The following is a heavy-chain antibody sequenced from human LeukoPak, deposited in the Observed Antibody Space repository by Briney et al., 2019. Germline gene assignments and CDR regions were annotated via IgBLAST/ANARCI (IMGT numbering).Heavy chain of an antibody. D-gene: IGHD5-12*01. CDR3: ARPRPGRNIVATNYSPLEY. J-gene: IGHJ4*02. Sequence: GESLKISCKVSGYRFTSYWIGWVRQMPGKGLEWMGIIYPGDSDTRYSPPFQGQVTISADKSISTAYMELSSLRSEDTAVYYCARPRPGRNIVATNYSPLEYWGQGTLVTVSS. V-gene: IGHV5-51*01. CDR2: IYPGDSDT. CDR1: GYRFTSYW.